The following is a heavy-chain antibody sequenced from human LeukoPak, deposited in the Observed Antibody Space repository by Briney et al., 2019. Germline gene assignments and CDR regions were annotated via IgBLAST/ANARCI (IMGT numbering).Heavy chain of an antibody. CDR2: IKQDGSEK. V-gene: IGHV3-7*03. J-gene: IGHJ4*02. Sequence: GGSLRFSCAASGFTFSSYWMSWVRQAPGRGLEWVANIKQDGSEKYYVDSVKGRFTVSRDNDKNSLYLQMNSLRAEDTAVYYCARRYSPPAAADYYFDYWGQGTLVTVSS. CDR1: GFTFSSYW. D-gene: IGHD6-13*01. CDR3: ARRYSPPAAADYYFDY.